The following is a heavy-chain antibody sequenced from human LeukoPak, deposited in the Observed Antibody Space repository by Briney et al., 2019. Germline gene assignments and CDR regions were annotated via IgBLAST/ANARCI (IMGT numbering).Heavy chain of an antibody. Sequence: PGGSLRLSCAASGFTFSSHWMHWVRQAPGKGLVWVSRITGDGSGANYADSVKGRFTISRDNAKNTLYLQMNSLRAEDTAVYYCARFAVTTAGDYWGQGTLVTVSS. CDR1: GFTFSSHW. CDR2: ITGDGSGA. J-gene: IGHJ4*02. V-gene: IGHV3-74*01. D-gene: IGHD1-1*01. CDR3: ARFAVTTAGDY.